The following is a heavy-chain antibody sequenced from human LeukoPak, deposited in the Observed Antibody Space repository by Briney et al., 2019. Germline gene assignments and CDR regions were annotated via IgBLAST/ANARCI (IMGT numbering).Heavy chain of an antibody. D-gene: IGHD4-17*01. V-gene: IGHV4-34*01. CDR3: ARETPDYGDFSFDL. CDR2: INHSGST. CDR1: GGSFSGYY. Sequence: SETLSLTCAVYGGSFSGYYWSWIRQPPGKGLEWIGEINHSGSTNYNPSLKSRVTISVDTSKNQFSLKLSSVTAADTAVYYCARETPDYGDFSFDLWGRGTLVTVSS. J-gene: IGHJ2*01.